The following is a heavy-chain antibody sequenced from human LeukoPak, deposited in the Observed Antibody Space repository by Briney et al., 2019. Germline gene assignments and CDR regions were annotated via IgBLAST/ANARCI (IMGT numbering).Heavy chain of an antibody. CDR1: GYTFTGYY. V-gene: IGHV1-2*02. CDR2: INPNSGGT. D-gene: IGHD3-22*01. J-gene: IGHJ4*02. CDR3: ARGEARDYYDRSGYFDY. Sequence: ASVKVSCKASGYTFTGYYMHWVRQAPGQGLEWMGWINPNSGGTNYAQKFQGRVTMTGDTSISTAYMELSRLRSDDTAVYYCARGEARDYYDRSGYFDYRGQGTLVTVSS.